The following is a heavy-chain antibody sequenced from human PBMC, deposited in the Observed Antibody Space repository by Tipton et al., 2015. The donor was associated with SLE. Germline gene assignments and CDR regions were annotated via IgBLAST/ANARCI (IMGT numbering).Heavy chain of an antibody. CDR2: ISSSSSYT. CDR3: ARGDEGYYYYYYMDV. CDR1: GFTFSDYY. Sequence: SLRLSCAASGFTFSDYYMSWIRQAPGKGLEWVSYISSSSSYTNYADSVKGRFTISRDNAKNSLYLQMNSLRAEDTAVYYCARGDEGYYYYYYMDVWGKGTTVTVSS. J-gene: IGHJ6*03. V-gene: IGHV3-11*06.